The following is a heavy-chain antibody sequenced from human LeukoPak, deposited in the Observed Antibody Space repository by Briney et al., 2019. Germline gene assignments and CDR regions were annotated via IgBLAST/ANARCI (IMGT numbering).Heavy chain of an antibody. CDR1: GGSISSGSYY. J-gene: IGHJ4*02. CDR3: ARDHAAVAGRFDY. Sequence: SETLPLTCTVSGGSISSGSYYWSWIRQPAGKGLEWIGRIYTSGSTNYNPSLKSRVTISVDTSKNQFSLKLSSVTAADTAVYYCARDHAAVAGRFDYWGQGTLVTVSS. V-gene: IGHV4-61*02. D-gene: IGHD6-19*01. CDR2: IYTSGST.